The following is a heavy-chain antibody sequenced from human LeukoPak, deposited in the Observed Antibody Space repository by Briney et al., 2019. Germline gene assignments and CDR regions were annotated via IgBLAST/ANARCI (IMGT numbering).Heavy chain of an antibody. J-gene: IGHJ4*02. Sequence: GGSLRLSCAASGFTFSNSWMSWVRQAPERGLEWVANIKGDGSRKDYVDSMKGRFTISRDNAKNSVYLEMKSLRVEDTAIYYCARFTRSASYEVYWGQGTLVTVSS. CDR2: IKGDGSRK. CDR3: ARFTRSASYEVY. CDR1: GFTFSNSW. V-gene: IGHV3-7*01. D-gene: IGHD3-10*01.